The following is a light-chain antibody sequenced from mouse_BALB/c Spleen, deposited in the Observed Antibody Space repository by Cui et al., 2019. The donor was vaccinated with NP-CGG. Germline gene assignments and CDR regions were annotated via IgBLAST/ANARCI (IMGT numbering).Light chain of an antibody. CDR2: GPN. J-gene: IGLJ1*01. CDR1: TGAVTTSNY. V-gene: IGLV1*01. Sequence: AVVSQESAFTTSPGETVTLTCRSSTGAVTTSNYANWVQEKPDHLFTGLIGGPNNRAPGVPARFSGSLIGDKAALTITGAQTEDEAIYFCALWYSNHWVFGGGTKLTVL. CDR3: ALWYSNHWV.